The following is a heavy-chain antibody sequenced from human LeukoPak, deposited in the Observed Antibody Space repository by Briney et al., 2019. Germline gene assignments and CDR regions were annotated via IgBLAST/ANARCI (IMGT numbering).Heavy chain of an antibody. CDR1: GFTFDDYA. J-gene: IGHJ6*02. V-gene: IGHV3-9*01. Sequence: PGGSLRLSCAASGFTFDDYAMHWVRQAPGKGLEWVSGISWNSGSIGYADSVKGRFTISRDNAKNSLYLQMNSLRAEDTALYYCAKGIAARPDYGMDVWGQGTTDTVSS. CDR2: ISWNSGSI. CDR3: AKGIAARPDYGMDV. D-gene: IGHD6-6*01.